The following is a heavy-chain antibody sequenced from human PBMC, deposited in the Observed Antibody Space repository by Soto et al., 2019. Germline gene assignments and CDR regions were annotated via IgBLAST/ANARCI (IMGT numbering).Heavy chain of an antibody. V-gene: IGHV3-23*01. CDR2: ISDSAERI. Sequence: PGGSLRLSFAASGFTFSSNSMSWVRQAPGEGLEWVSAISDSAERIFYVDSVKGRFTISRDNSKNKLYLQMDSLRAEDTAVYYCVTLALGKFDYWGQGNLVTVSS. CDR1: GFTFSSNS. CDR3: VTLALGKFDY. J-gene: IGHJ4*02. D-gene: IGHD1-26*01.